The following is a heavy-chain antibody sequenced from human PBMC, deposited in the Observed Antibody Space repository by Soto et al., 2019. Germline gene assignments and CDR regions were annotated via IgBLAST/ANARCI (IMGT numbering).Heavy chain of an antibody. CDR1: GFTFSTYA. CDR3: AKHVCSGGGCDYFDY. J-gene: IGHJ4*02. V-gene: IGHV3-23*01. CDR2: ITSSGDNT. Sequence: EVQLLESGGGLARPGGSLRLSCAASGFTFSTYAMTWVRQAPGTGLEWLSAITSSGDNTYYADSVKGRFTISRDNSKNTLYLQMNSRRAEDTALYYCAKHVCSGGGCDYFDYWGLGTLVTVSS. D-gene: IGHD2-15*01.